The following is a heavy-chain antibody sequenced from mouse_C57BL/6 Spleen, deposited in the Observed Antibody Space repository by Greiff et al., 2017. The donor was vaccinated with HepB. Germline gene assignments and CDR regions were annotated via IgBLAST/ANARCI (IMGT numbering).Heavy chain of an antibody. V-gene: IGHV1-15*01. CDR2: IDPETGGT. CDR1: GYTFTDYE. J-gene: IGHJ3*01. CDR3: TRFPWVAY. Sequence: VQLQQSGAELVRPGASVTLSCKASGYTFTDYEMHWVKQTPVHGLEWIGAIDPETGGTAYNQKFKGKAILTADKSSSTAYMELRSLTSEDSAVYYCTRFPWVAYWGQGTLVTVSA.